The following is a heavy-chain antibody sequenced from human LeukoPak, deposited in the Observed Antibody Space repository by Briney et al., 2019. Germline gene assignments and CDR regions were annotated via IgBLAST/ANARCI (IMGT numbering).Heavy chain of an antibody. D-gene: IGHD3-3*01. CDR1: GGTFSSYT. Sequence: TVNVSCKASGGTFSSYTISWVRQAPGQGLDWMGRIISILGIANYAQKFQGRVTITADKSTSTAYMELSSLRSEDTAVYYCATLIPRSGYPYYYYYYYMDVWGKGTTVTVSS. J-gene: IGHJ6*03. V-gene: IGHV1-69*02. CDR3: ATLIPRSGYPYYYYYYYMDV. CDR2: IISILGIA.